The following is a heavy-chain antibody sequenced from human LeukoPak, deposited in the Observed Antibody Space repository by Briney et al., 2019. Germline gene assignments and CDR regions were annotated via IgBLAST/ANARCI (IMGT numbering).Heavy chain of an antibody. CDR3: AREVATTPGLWFDP. Sequence: GGSLRLSCAASGFTFSSYEMNWVRPAPGQGLEWVSYIISSGSTIYYADSVKGRFTISRDNAKNSLYLQMNSLRAEDTAVYYCAREVATTPGLWFDPWGQGTLVTVSS. V-gene: IGHV3-48*03. CDR1: GFTFSSYE. CDR2: IISSGSTI. J-gene: IGHJ5*02. D-gene: IGHD5-12*01.